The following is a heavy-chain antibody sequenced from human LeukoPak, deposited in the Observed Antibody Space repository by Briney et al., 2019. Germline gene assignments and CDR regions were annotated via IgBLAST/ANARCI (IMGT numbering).Heavy chain of an antibody. V-gene: IGHV3-49*03. CDR3: SRYGGNGPDY. CDR1: GFTFGDDA. D-gene: IGHD4-23*01. J-gene: IGHJ4*02. Sequence: PGASLRLSCTASGFTFGDDAVSWFRQAPGKGLEWAGFIRGKAYGGTTEYAASVKGRFTISRDDSKSIAYLQMNSLRTEDTAVYYCSRYGGNGPDYWGQGTLVTVSS. CDR2: IRGKAYGGTT.